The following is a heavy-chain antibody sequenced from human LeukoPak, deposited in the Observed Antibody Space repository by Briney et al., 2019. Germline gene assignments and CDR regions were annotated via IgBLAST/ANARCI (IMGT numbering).Heavy chain of an antibody. Sequence: GGSLRLSCAASGFTVSSNYMTWVRQAPGKGLGWVSVIYSGGTTYYADSVKGRFTVSRDNSKNTLYLQMNSLRAEDTVVYYCARDLVGAIDYWGQGTLVTVSS. CDR3: ARDLVGAIDY. CDR1: GFTVSSNY. D-gene: IGHD1-26*01. J-gene: IGHJ4*02. CDR2: IYSGGTT. V-gene: IGHV3-53*01.